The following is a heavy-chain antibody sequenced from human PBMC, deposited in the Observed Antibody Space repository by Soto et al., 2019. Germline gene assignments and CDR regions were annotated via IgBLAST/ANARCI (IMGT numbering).Heavy chain of an antibody. CDR1: GGSFSGYY. CDR3: ARGQFPFGLEPDNWFDP. J-gene: IGHJ5*02. CDR2: INHSGST. V-gene: IGHV4-34*01. Sequence: LSLTCAVYGGSFSGYYCSWIRRPPCKGLEWIGEINHSGSTNYNPSLKSRVTISVDTSKNQFSLKLSSVTAADTAVYYCARGQFPFGLEPDNWFDPWGQGTLVTVSS. D-gene: IGHD1-1*01.